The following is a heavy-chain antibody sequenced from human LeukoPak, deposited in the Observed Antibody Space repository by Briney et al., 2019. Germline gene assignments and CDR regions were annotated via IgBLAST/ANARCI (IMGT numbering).Heavy chain of an antibody. V-gene: IGHV3-53*01. J-gene: IGHJ6*03. CDR1: GFTVSNNY. D-gene: IGHD3-16*02. CDR2: IYSGGRT. CDR3: AKVAGRAFGEIIVSRARYYMDV. Sequence: GGSLRLSCAVSGFTVSNNYMNWVRQAPGKGLEWVSIIYSGGRTYYADSAKGRFTISRDIFKNTVYLQMNSLRAEDTAVYYCAKVAGRAFGEIIVSRARYYMDVWGKGTTVTVSS.